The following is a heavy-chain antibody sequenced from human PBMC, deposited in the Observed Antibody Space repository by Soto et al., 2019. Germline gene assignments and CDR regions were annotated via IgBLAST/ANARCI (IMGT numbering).Heavy chain of an antibody. J-gene: IGHJ4*02. V-gene: IGHV3-21*02. CDR3: AGDLGGYDRFEF. Sequence: EVQLVESGGGLVKPGGSLRLSCAASGFTFTDYTMAWVRQTPGNGLEWVSSISSSGNYISYADSFKGRVTISRDNAKESLFLQLNSLRLEDTAVYYCAGDLGGYDRFEFWGQGALVTVSS. CDR2: ISSSGNYI. D-gene: IGHD5-12*01. CDR1: GFTFTDYT.